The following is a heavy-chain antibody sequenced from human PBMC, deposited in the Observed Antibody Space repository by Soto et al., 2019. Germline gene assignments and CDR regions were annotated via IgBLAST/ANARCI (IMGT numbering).Heavy chain of an antibody. Sequence: ASLKGSCKTSGYTFTSYDINWVRQAPGQGLEWVGWMNTNSDDTRSAQKFRGRLTLTRDKSMRAVYMKLSNLRPDDTAVYYCAREWSAAGHFYGMDVWGEGTTVTVSS. CDR3: AREWSAAGHFYGMDV. CDR1: GYTFTSYD. CDR2: MNTNSDDT. J-gene: IGHJ6*04. D-gene: IGHD6-13*01. V-gene: IGHV1-8*01.